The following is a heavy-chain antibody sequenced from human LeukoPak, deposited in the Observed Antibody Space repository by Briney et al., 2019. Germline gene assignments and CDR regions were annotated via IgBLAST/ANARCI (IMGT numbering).Heavy chain of an antibody. J-gene: IGHJ4*02. CDR1: GFTFSSYG. CDR3: AKELQMATIKDDSSYFDY. D-gene: IGHD5-24*01. V-gene: IGHV3-33*06. CDR2: IWYDGSNK. Sequence: PGRSLRLSCAASGFTFSSYGMHWVRQAPGKGLEWVAVIWYDGSNKYYADSVKGRFTISRDNSKNTLYLQMNSLRAEDTAVHYCAKELQMATIKDDSSYFDYWGQGTLVTVSS.